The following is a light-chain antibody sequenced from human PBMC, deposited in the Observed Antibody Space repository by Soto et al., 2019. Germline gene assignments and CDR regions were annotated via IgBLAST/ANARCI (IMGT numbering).Light chain of an antibody. CDR1: QSVRRSL. CDR2: GES. Sequence: EIVLTQSPGTLSLSPGERATLSCRASQSVRRSLLAWYHQKPGQAPRLLMYGESNRATGLPDRFRGSGSGTDFTLAISRLEPEDFGVYYCQQYESSPGTFGQVTKLEL. J-gene: IGKJ2*01. V-gene: IGKV3-20*01. CDR3: QQYESSPGT.